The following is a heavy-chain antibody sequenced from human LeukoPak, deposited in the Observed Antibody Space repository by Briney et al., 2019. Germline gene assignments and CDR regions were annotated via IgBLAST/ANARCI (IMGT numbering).Heavy chain of an antibody. CDR1: GGTFSSYA. J-gene: IGHJ3*02. V-gene: IGHV1-69*13. CDR3: ARGGDLLAPFDI. CDR2: IRVIFGTA. D-gene: IGHD3-3*01. Sequence: SVKVSCKASGGTFSSYAISWVRQAPGQGLEWMGGIRVIFGTANNAQKLQGRVTITSDESTSTAYMELSNLRTEDTAVYYCARGGDLLAPFDIWGQGTMVSVSS.